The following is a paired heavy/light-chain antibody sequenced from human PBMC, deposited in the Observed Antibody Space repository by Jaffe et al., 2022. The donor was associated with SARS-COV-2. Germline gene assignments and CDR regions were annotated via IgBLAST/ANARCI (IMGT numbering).Heavy chain of an antibody. V-gene: IGHV3-23*04. J-gene: IGHJ4*02. CDR3: AKHYRLPTYYFDF. Sequence: EVQLVASGGDLVQPGGSLRLSCAASGFTFSSYAMSWVRQAPGKGLEWVSVCSGNGINTYYADSVKGRFTISRDNSKNTLYLQLNSLRAEDTAVYYCAKHYRLPTYYFDFWGRGTLVTVSS. CDR2: CSGNGINT. D-gene: IGHD1-26*01. CDR1: GFTFSSYA.
Light chain of an antibody. CDR2: GAA. V-gene: IGKV3-15*01. CDR1: QSVSSN. J-gene: IGKJ4*01. CDR3: QQYNNWPLLT. Sequence: EIVMTQSPATLSVSPGERATLSCRASQSVSSNLAWYQQKPGQAPRLLIYGAATRATGIPARFSGGGSGTEFTLTISSLQSEDFAVYYCQQYNNWPLLTFGGGTKVEIK.